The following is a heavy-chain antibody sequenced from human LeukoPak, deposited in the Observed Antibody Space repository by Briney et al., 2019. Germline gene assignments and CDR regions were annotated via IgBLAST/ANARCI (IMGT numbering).Heavy chain of an antibody. V-gene: IGHV1-18*01. Sequence: ASVKVSCKASGYTFTSYGISWVRQAPGQGLEWMGWISAYNGNTNYAQKLQGRVAMTTDTSTSTAYMELRSLRSDDTAVYYCARDGPLGYDSSGYYYYYYYMDVWGKGTTVTVSS. D-gene: IGHD3-22*01. J-gene: IGHJ6*03. CDR3: ARDGPLGYDSSGYYYYYYYMDV. CDR1: GYTFTSYG. CDR2: ISAYNGNT.